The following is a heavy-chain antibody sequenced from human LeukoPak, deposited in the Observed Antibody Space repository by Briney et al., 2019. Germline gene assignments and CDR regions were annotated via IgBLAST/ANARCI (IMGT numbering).Heavy chain of an antibody. D-gene: IGHD3-3*01. Sequence: SQTLSLTCPISADIVSSDSADWNWIRQSPSRGLEWLGRTYYRSKWYNDYAVSVKSRITINPDTSKNQSSLQLNSVTPEDTAMYCFARDFWDAKPQRDYYYYGMDVWGQGTTVTVSS. CDR1: ADIVSSDSAD. CDR2: TYYRSKWYN. V-gene: IGHV6-1*01. J-gene: IGHJ6*02. CDR3: ARDFWDAKPQRDYYYYGMDV.